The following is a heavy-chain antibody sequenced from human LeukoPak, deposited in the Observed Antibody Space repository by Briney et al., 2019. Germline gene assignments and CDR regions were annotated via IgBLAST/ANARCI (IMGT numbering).Heavy chain of an antibody. CDR2: IYYSGST. D-gene: IGHD1-14*01. CDR3: ARDRNGPYYYGMDV. Sequence: PSQTLSLTCTVSGGSIGSGGYYWSWIRQHPGKGLEWIGYIYYSGSTYYNPSLKSRVTISVDTSKNQFSLKLSSVTAADTAVYHCARDRNGPYYYGMDVWGQGTTVTVSS. V-gene: IGHV4-31*03. CDR1: GGSIGSGGYY. J-gene: IGHJ6*02.